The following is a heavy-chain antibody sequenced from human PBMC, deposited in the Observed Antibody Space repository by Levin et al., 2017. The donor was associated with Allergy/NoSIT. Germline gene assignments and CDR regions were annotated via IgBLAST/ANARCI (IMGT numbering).Heavy chain of an antibody. Sequence: GGSLRLSCAASGFTFSSYWMHWVRQAPGKGLVWVSRINTDGSNTIYADSVTGRFTISRDNAKNTLYLQMNSLRAEDTAVYYCASVYGGNSYYTYWGQGTLVTVSS. CDR3: ASVYGGNSYYTY. CDR2: INTDGSNT. J-gene: IGHJ4*02. CDR1: GFTFSSYW. V-gene: IGHV3-74*01. D-gene: IGHD4-23*01.